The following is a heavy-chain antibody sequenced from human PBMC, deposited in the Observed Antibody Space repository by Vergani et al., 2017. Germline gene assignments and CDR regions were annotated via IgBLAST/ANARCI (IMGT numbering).Heavy chain of an antibody. CDR2: IYWNDDQ. CDR1: GFSLNTRGVS. D-gene: IGHD1-7*01. V-gene: IGHV2-5*04. CDR3: VYRKTEYGTTGCFYPLYYYYYMDI. J-gene: IGHJ6*03. Sequence: QITLKESGPTLVKPTQPLTLTCTFSGFSLNTRGVSVAWIRQPPGKALDWLALIYWNDDQHYSPSLNNRVTITKDTSKNQMVLTMTNMDYVDTGTYYCVYRKTEYGTTGCFYPLYYYYYMDIWGKGTTVTVSS.